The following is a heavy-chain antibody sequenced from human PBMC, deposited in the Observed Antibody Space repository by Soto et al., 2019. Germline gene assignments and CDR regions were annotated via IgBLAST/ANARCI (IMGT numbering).Heavy chain of an antibody. V-gene: IGHV4-59*01. CDR3: AREDYGGNSDY. Sequence: SETLSLTCTVSGGSISSYYWSWIRQPPGKGLEWIGYIYYSGSTNYNPSLKSRVTISVDTSKNQFSLKLSSVTAADTAVYYCAREDYGGNSDYWGQGTPVTVS. CDR2: IYYSGST. J-gene: IGHJ4*02. CDR1: GGSISSYY. D-gene: IGHD4-17*01.